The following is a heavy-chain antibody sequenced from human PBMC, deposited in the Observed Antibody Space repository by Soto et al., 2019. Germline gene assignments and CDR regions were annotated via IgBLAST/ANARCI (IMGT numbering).Heavy chain of an antibody. D-gene: IGHD3-22*01. CDR3: ARGGSGYVWFNEF. CDR2: IIPVFDTV. V-gene: IGHV1-69*13. CDR1: AGLFSSYA. Sequence: GASVKVSCKDTAGLFSSYAVSWVRQAPGQGLEWMGGIIPVFDTVYYAQKFQGRVTITADESTNTAYMELSSLRSEDTAMYYCARGGSGYVWFNEFWGQGTLVTVSS. J-gene: IGHJ4*02.